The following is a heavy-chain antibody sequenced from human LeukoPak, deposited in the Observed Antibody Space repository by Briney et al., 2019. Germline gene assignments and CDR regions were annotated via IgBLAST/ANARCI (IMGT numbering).Heavy chain of an antibody. Sequence: GGPLRLSCAASGFTFSSYSMNWVRQAPGKGLEWVSSISSSSSYIYYADSVKGRFTISRDNAKNSLYLQMNSLRAEDTAVYYCARVVGIAAAGTPHWGQGTLVTVSS. V-gene: IGHV3-21*01. CDR3: ARVVGIAAAGTPH. CDR1: GFTFSSYS. CDR2: ISSSSSYI. D-gene: IGHD6-13*01. J-gene: IGHJ4*02.